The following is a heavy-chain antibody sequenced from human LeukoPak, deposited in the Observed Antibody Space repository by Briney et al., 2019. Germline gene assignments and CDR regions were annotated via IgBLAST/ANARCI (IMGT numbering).Heavy chain of an antibody. V-gene: IGHV3-7*03. CDR2: IKQDGSEK. D-gene: IGHD6-13*01. CDR3: ARLLIGSSWHFDY. J-gene: IGHJ4*02. CDR1: GFNFRAYW. Sequence: PGGSLRLSCTTSGFNFRAYWMSWVRQAPGKGLEWVANIKQDGSEKYYVDSVKGRFTISRDNAKNSLYLQMNSLRAEDTAVYYCARLLIGSSWHFDYWGQGTLVTVSS.